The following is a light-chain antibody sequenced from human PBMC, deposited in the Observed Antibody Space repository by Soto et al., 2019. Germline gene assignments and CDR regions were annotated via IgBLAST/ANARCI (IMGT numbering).Light chain of an antibody. CDR2: GAS. J-gene: IGKJ1*01. V-gene: IGKV3-20*01. Sequence: ELVLTQSPGTLSLSPGERATLSCRANQSVSSSYLAWYQQKPGQAPRLLIYGASSRATGIPDRFSGSGSGTDFTLTISRLEPEDFAVYYCQRYGSSPWTFGQGTKVDIK. CDR1: QSVSSSY. CDR3: QRYGSSPWT.